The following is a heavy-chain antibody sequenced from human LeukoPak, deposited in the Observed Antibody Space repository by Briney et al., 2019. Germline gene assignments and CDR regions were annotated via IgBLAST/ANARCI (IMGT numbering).Heavy chain of an antibody. CDR2: INHSGST. CDR3: ARRRGLGGDYGMDV. D-gene: IGHD6-25*01. V-gene: IGHV4-34*01. Sequence: PSETLSLTCAVYGGSFSGYYWSWIRQPPGKGLEWIGEINHSGSTNYNPSLESRVTISVDTSKNQFSLKLSSVTAADTAVYYCARRRGLGGDYGMDVWGQGTTVTVSS. J-gene: IGHJ6*02. CDR1: GGSFSGYY.